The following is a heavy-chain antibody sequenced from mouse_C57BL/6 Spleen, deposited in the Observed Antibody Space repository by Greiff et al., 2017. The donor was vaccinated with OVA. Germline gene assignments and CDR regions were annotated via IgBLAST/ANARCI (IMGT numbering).Heavy chain of an antibody. CDR2: IRLKSDNYAT. D-gene: IGHD1-1*01. CDR3: TGRGYGSSYGFAY. Sequence: EVKLEESGGGLVQPGGSMKLSCVASGFTFSNYWMNWVRQSPEKGLEWVAQIRLKSDNYATHYAESVKGRFTISRDDSKSSVYLQMNNVRAEDTGIYYCTGRGYGSSYGFAYWGQGTLVTVSA. CDR1: GFTFSNYW. V-gene: IGHV6-3*01. J-gene: IGHJ3*01.